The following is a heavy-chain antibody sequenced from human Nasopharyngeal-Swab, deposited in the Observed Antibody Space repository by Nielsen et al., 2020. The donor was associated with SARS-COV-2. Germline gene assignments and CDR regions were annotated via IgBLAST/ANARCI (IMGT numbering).Heavy chain of an antibody. J-gene: IGHJ4*02. V-gene: IGHV2-70*04. CDR1: GFSLSTSGMR. CDR2: IDWDDDK. CDR3: ARVDVDTSMTH. D-gene: IGHD5-18*01. Sequence: SGPTLVKPTQTLTLTCTFSGFSLSTSGMRVSWIRQPPGKTLEWLARIDWDDDKFYSTSLKTRLTISKDTSKNRVVLTMTNMDPVDTATYYCARVDVDTSMTHWGQGTLVTVSS.